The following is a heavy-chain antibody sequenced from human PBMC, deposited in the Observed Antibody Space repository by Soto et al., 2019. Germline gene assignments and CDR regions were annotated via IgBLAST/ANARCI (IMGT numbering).Heavy chain of an antibody. CDR1: GLTFSSYA. Sequence: GGSLRLSCAASGLTFSSYALWWVLQAPEKVLEWVSAISGSGGSTYYADPVKGRFTISRDHSKNTLYLQMNSMRAEDTAVYYCPQDQLYIRGVIHNWFDGWGQGTLVT. CDR3: PQDQLYIRGVIHNWFDG. V-gene: IGHV3-23*01. J-gene: IGHJ5*02. CDR2: ISGSGGST. D-gene: IGHD3-10*02.